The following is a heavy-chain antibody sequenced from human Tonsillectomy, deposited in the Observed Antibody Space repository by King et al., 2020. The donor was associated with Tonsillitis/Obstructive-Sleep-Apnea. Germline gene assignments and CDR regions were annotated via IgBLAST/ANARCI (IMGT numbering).Heavy chain of an antibody. CDR3: AGQFPDYYDDTGYPYYFDF. CDR2: IFYSGST. CDR1: GVSISSSSYY. V-gene: IGHV4-39*01. D-gene: IGHD3-22*01. J-gene: IGHJ4*02. Sequence: LQLQESGPGLVKPSETLSLTCTVSGVSISSSSYYWGWIRQPPGKGLEWIGSIFYSGSTYYNPSLKSRVTISVDTSRNQFSLKLLSVTAADTAVYYCAGQFPDYYDDTGYPYYFDFWGQGTLFTVSS.